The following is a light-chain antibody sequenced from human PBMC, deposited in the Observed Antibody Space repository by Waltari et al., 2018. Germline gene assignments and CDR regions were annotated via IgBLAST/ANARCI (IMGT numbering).Light chain of an antibody. Sequence: QSALTQPASVSGSPGKSIPISCTGTSSDVGNYNLVSWYQQHPGKAHNLMISAGSNRPXXXSXRFXGSKSGNTASLTISGLQAEDEADYYCCSYAGSSTYVFGTGTKVTVL. J-gene: IGLJ1*01. V-gene: IGLV2-23*01. CDR3: CSYAGSSTYV. CDR1: SSDVGNYNL. CDR2: AGS.